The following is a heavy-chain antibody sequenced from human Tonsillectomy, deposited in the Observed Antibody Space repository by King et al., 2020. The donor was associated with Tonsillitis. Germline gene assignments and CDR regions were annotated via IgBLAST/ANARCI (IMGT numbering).Heavy chain of an antibody. J-gene: IGHJ4*02. Sequence: VQLVESGGGLVQPGRSLRLSCAASGFTFDDYAMHWVRQAPGKGLEWVSGISWKSDRIAYADSVKGRFTISRDTATNSVYLQMDSLRVEDSALYYCAKGGVLAVPGLFFDYFDYWGQGGLVTVSS. CDR1: GFTFDDYA. CDR3: AKGGVLAVPGLFFDYFDY. CDR2: ISWKSDRI. D-gene: IGHD6-19*01. V-gene: IGHV3-9*01.